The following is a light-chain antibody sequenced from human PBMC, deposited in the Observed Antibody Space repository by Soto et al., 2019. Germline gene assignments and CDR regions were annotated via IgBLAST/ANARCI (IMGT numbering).Light chain of an antibody. J-gene: IGLJ2*01. V-gene: IGLV2-14*01. Sequence: QSALTQPASVSGSPGQSITISCTGTSSDVGGYNYVSWYQQHPGKAPKLMIYDVSNRPSGVSNRFSGSESDNTASLTISGLQAEDEADYYCSSYTSSSTVVFGGGTKVTVL. CDR1: SSDVGGYNY. CDR2: DVS. CDR3: SSYTSSSTVV.